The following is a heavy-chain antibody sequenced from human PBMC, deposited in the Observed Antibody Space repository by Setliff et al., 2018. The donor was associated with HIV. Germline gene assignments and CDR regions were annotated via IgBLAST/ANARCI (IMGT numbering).Heavy chain of an antibody. CDR1: GSSISSSRYY. Sequence: SETLSLTCTVAGSSISSSRYYWGWIRQPPGKVLEWIGSIYYSGSTYYNPSLKSRVTISVDTSKNQFSLNLRSVTAADTAVYYCARPYSSSSAYDYWGQGTLVTVSS. J-gene: IGHJ4*02. D-gene: IGHD6-6*01. CDR3: ARPYSSSSAYDY. CDR2: IYYSGST. V-gene: IGHV4-39*01.